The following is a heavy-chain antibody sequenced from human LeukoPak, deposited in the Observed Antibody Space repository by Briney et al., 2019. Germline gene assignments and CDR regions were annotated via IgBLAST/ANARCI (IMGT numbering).Heavy chain of an antibody. CDR3: ARNTMVRGEHYYYYYMDV. D-gene: IGHD3-10*01. CDR2: MNPNSGNT. Sequence: GASVKVSCKASGYTFTSYVINWVRQATGQGLEWMGWMNPNSGNTGYAQKFQGRVTMTRNTSISTAYMELSSLRSEDTAVYYCARNTMVRGEHYYYYYMDVWGKGTTVTVSS. J-gene: IGHJ6*03. V-gene: IGHV1-8*01. CDR1: GYTFTSYV.